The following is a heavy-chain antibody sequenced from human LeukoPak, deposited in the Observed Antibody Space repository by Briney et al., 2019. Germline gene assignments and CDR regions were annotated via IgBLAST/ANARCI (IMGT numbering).Heavy chain of an antibody. V-gene: IGHV4-59*01. CDR3: AGASYDSSGVH. J-gene: IGHJ4*02. CDR2: IYYSGSN. D-gene: IGHD3-22*01. Sequence: PXKGXELIGYIYYSGSNNYNPSLKSRVTISVDTSKNQFSLKLSSVTAADTAVYYCAGASYDSSGVHWGQGTLVTVSS.